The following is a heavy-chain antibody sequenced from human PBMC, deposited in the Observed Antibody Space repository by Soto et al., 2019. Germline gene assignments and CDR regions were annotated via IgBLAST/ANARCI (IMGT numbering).Heavy chain of an antibody. V-gene: IGHV1-18*01. CDR1: GYTFTNFG. J-gene: IGHJ4*02. CDR2: ISAYNGNT. Sequence: EASVKVSCKASGYTFTNFGISWVRQAPGQGLEWMGWISAYNGNTNYAQNFQGRVTMTTDTSTSTAYMELRSLRSDDTAVYYCARGATPIDYWGQGTLLTIYS. CDR3: ARGATPIDY.